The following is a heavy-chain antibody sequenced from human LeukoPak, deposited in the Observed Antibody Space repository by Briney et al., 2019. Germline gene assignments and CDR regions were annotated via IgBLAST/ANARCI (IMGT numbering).Heavy chain of an antibody. CDR3: ARDSGGDGYNSYFDY. CDR2: IIPIFGTA. D-gene: IGHD5-24*01. Sequence: GASVKVSCKASGGTFSSYAISWVRQAPGQGLEWMGGIIPIFGTANYAQKFQGRVTITADESTSTAYMELSSLRSEDTAVYYCARDSGGDGYNSYFDYWGQGTLVTVSS. J-gene: IGHJ4*02. CDR1: GGTFSSYA. V-gene: IGHV1-69*13.